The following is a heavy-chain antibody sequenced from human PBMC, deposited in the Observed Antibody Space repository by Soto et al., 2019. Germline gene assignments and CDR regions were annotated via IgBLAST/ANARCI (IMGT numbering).Heavy chain of an antibody. CDR2: ISASGSDT. V-gene: IGHV3-11*06. CDR1: GFTFSDYH. CDR3: ARIRGYWYGLDV. J-gene: IGHJ6*02. Sequence: QVQLVESGGDLVKPGGSLRLSCAASGFTFSDYHMSWIRQAPGRGLEWVSYISASGSDTNDADSVKGRFTISRDNAKNSLYLQMNSLRAEDTAVYYCARIRGYWYGLDVWGQGTTVTVSS.